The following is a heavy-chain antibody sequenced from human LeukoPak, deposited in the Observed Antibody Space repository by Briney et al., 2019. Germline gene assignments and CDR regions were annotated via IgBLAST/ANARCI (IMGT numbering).Heavy chain of an antibody. D-gene: IGHD5-12*01. Sequence: GGSLRLSCAASGFTFSDYYMSWIRQAPGKGLEWVSYISSSGSTIYYADSVKGRFTISRDNAKNSLYLQMNSLRTEDTAVYYCARDPSGYEPLYYFDYWGQGTLVTVSS. CDR1: GFTFSDYY. V-gene: IGHV3-11*04. CDR3: ARDPSGYEPLYYFDY. CDR2: ISSSGSTI. J-gene: IGHJ4*02.